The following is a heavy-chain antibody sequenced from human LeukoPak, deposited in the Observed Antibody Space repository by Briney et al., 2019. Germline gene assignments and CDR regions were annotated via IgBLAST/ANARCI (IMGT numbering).Heavy chain of an antibody. CDR1: GFTFSSYW. CDR3: ARDFQLANNDAFDI. Sequence: GGSLRLSCAASGFTFSSYWMSWVRQAPGKGLEWVSSISSSSSYIYYADSVKGRFTISRDNAKNSLYLQMNSLRAEDTAVYYCARDFQLANNDAFDIWGQGTMVTVSS. CDR2: ISSSSSYI. V-gene: IGHV3-21*01. J-gene: IGHJ3*02. D-gene: IGHD5-18*01.